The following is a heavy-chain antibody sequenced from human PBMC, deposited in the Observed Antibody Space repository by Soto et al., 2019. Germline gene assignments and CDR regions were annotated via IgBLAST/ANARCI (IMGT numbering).Heavy chain of an antibody. CDR3: ARGMVRGVIIERRQPKSTQNYYYYGMDV. CDR1: GYTFTGYY. V-gene: IGHV1-2*04. CDR2: INPNSGGT. Sequence: GASVKVSCKASGYTFTGYYMHWVRQAPGQGLEWMGWINPNSGGTNYAQKFQGWVTMTRDTSISTAYMELSRLRSDDTAVYYCARGMVRGVIIERRQPKSTQNYYYYGMDVWGQGTTVTVSS. J-gene: IGHJ6*02. D-gene: IGHD3-10*01.